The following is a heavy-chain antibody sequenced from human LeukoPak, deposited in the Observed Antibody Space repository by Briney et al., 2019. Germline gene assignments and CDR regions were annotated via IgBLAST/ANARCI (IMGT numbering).Heavy chain of an antibody. J-gene: IGHJ4*02. CDR3: AKESPYQSGARLYYFDY. CDR1: GFTFSTYA. Sequence: SGGSLRLSCAASGFTFSTYAMSWVRQAPGKGLEWVSAVSDNAGRTYYADSVTGRFTISRDNSKNTFYLQMNSLRAEDTAVYYCAKESPYQSGARLYYFDYWGQGTPVTVSS. CDR2: VSDNAGRT. D-gene: IGHD2-15*01. V-gene: IGHV3-23*01.